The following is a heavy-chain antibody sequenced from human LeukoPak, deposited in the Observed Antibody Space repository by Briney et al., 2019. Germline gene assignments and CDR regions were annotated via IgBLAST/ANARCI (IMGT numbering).Heavy chain of an antibody. CDR3: ACITMVRGVPYYFDY. CDR2: IYYSGST. D-gene: IGHD3-10*01. V-gene: IGHV4-39*01. J-gene: IGHJ4*02. CDR1: GGSISSSSYY. Sequence: SETRSLTCTVSGGSISSSSYYWGWIRQPPGKGLEWIGNIYYSGSTYYNPSLKSRVTISVDTSKNQFSLKLSSVTAADTAVYYCACITMVRGVPYYFDYWGQGSLVTVSS.